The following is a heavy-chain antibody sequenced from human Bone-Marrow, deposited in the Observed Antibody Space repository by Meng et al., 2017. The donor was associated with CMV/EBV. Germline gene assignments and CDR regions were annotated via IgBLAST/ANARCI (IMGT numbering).Heavy chain of an antibody. CDR3: ARVRFGELLYNYYYGMDV. D-gene: IGHD3-10*01. Sequence: GESLKISCAASGFTFSDYYMSWIRQAPGKGLEWVSYISSSGSTIYYADSVKGRFTISRDNAKNSLYLQMNSLRAEDTAMYYCARVRFGELLYNYYYGMDVWGQGTTVTVSS. J-gene: IGHJ6*02. V-gene: IGHV3-11*01. CDR2: ISSSGSTI. CDR1: GFTFSDYY.